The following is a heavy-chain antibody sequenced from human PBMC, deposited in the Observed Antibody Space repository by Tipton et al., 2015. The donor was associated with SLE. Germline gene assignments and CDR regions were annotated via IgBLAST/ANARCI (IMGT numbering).Heavy chain of an antibody. CDR1: GGSLNNSGYY. J-gene: IGHJ4*02. D-gene: IGHD2-15*01. Sequence: TLSLTCTVSGGSLNNSGYYWSWIRQHPGKGLEWIGYIFYRGNTYYSPSLKSRLAISIGTSKNQFYLRLTAVTAADTAVYCCARVEQGLLLESWGQGTLVTVSS. CDR2: IFYRGNT. V-gene: IGHV4-31*03. CDR3: ARVEQGLLLES.